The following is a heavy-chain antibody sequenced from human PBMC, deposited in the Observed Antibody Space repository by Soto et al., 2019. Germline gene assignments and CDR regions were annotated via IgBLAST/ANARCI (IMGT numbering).Heavy chain of an antibody. CDR1: SASISSCDCY. V-gene: IGHV4-31*03. D-gene: IGHD1-26*01. CDR3: ARDSGSYGIDY. CDR2: IYYSGGT. J-gene: IGHJ4*02. Sequence: QVQLQESGPALVNPSQTLSLTCTVSSASISSCDCYWSWIRQHPGTGLEWIGYIYYSGGTYYNPSLKSRATISADTSKNQFSLDLSSVTAADTAVYYCARDSGSYGIDYRGQGTLVTVSS.